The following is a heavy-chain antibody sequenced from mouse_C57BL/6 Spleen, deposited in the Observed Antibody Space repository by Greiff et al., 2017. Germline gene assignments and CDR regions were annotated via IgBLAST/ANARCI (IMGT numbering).Heavy chain of an antibody. Sequence: QVQLKQPGAELVMPGASVKLSCKASGYTFTSYWMHWVKQRPGQGLEWIGEIDPSDSYTNYNQKFKGKSTLTVDKSSSTAYMQLSSLTSEDSAVYYCARKGAYYSKLPYYFDYWGQGTTLTVSS. D-gene: IGHD2-5*01. CDR3: ARKGAYYSKLPYYFDY. J-gene: IGHJ2*01. V-gene: IGHV1-69*01. CDR1: GYTFTSYW. CDR2: IDPSDSYT.